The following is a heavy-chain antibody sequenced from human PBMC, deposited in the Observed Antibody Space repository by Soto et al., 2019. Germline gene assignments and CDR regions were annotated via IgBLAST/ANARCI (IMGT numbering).Heavy chain of an antibody. J-gene: IGHJ3*02. CDR2: IYPGDSDT. CDR3: ARHATIRGGGRDFDI. V-gene: IGHV5-51*01. CDR1: GYSFTSYW. Sequence: PGESLKISCKGSGYSFTSYWIGWVRQMPGKGLEWMGIIYPGDSDTRYSPSFQGQVTISANKSISTAYLQWSSLKASGTAMYYCARHATIRGGGRDFDIWGQGTMVTVS. D-gene: IGHD1-26*01.